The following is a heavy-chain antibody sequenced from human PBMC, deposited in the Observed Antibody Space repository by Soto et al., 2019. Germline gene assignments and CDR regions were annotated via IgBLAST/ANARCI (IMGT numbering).Heavy chain of an antibody. J-gene: IGHJ6*02. CDR2: TYYRSKWYN. CDR1: GDSVSSNSAA. V-gene: IGHV6-1*01. Sequence: QSQTLSLPCAISGDSVSSNSAAWNWIRQSPSRGLEWLGRTYYRSKWYNDYAVSVKSRITINPDTSKNQFSLQLNSVTPEDTAVYYCARDPGRQLWPTFYYYYGMDVWGQGTTVTVSS. D-gene: IGHD5-18*01. CDR3: ARDPGRQLWPTFYYYYGMDV.